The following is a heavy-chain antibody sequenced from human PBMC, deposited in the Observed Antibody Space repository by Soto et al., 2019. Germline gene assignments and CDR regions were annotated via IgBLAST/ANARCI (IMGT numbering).Heavy chain of an antibody. CDR2: INPNSGGT. CDR1: GYTFTDYY. V-gene: IGHV1-2*04. D-gene: IGHD2-15*01. CDR3: ARDLYGRSGISFQH. Sequence: ASVKVSCKASGYTFTDYYMHWVRQAPGQGLEWMGWINPNSGGTNYAQKFQGWVTMTRDTSISTAYMDLSRLTSDDTAVYYCARDLYGRSGISFQHWGQGTLVTVS. J-gene: IGHJ1*01.